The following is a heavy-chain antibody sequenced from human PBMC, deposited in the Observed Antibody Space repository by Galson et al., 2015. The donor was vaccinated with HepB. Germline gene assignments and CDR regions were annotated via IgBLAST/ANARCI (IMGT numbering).Heavy chain of an antibody. Sequence: SLRLSCAASRFTFSTSWMHWVRQAPGKGLEWVASIKPDGTVQVYVASVKGRLTISRDNAKNSLSLQMNSLRVEDTAVYYCARDRDGGWSYDCWGQGTLVTVSS. J-gene: IGHJ4*02. CDR2: IKPDGTVQ. D-gene: IGHD6-19*01. CDR3: ARDRDGGWSYDC. CDR1: RFTFSTSW. V-gene: IGHV3-7*03.